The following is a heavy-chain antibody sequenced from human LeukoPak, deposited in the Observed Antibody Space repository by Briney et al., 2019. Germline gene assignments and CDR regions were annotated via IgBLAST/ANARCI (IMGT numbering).Heavy chain of an antibody. CDR2: IRYDGSNK. CDR1: GFTFSSYG. Sequence: PGGSLRVSCAASGFTFSSYGMHWVRQAPGKGLEWVAFIRYDGSNKYYADSVKGRFTISRDNSKNTLYLQTNSLRAEDTAVYYCARDYRISIAARRGATDAFDIWGQGTMVTVSS. V-gene: IGHV3-30*02. J-gene: IGHJ3*02. CDR3: ARDYRISIAARRGATDAFDI. D-gene: IGHD6-6*01.